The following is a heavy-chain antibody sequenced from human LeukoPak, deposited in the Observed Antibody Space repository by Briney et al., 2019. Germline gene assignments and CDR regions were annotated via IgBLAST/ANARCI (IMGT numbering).Heavy chain of an antibody. CDR2: ISYDGSNK. J-gene: IGHJ6*02. V-gene: IGHV3-30*18. D-gene: IGHD3-3*02. Sequence: PGGSLRLSCAAPGFTFSSYGMHWVRQAPGKGLEWVAVISYDGSNKYYADSVKGRFTISRDNSKNTLYLQMNSLRAEDTAVYYCANGLAAGQHFWSGPYYYGMDVWGQGTTVTVSS. CDR1: GFTFSSYG. CDR3: ANGLAAGQHFWSGPYYYGMDV.